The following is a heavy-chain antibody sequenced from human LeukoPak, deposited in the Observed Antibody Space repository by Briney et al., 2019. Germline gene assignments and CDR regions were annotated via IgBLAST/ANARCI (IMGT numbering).Heavy chain of an antibody. CDR2: IYTSGST. D-gene: IGHD3-22*01. CDR1: GGSISSYY. CDR3: ARGYYDSTGPTLFDAFDI. V-gene: IGHV4-4*07. Sequence: SETLSLTSTVSGGSISSYYWSWIRQPAGKGLEWMGRIYTSGSTNYNPSLKSRVTTSVDTSKNQFSLKLSSVTAADTAVYYCARGYYDSTGPTLFDAFDIWGQGTMVTVSS. J-gene: IGHJ3*02.